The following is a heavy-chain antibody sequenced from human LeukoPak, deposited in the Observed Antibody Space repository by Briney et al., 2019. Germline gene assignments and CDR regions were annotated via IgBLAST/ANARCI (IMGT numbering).Heavy chain of an antibody. J-gene: IGHJ4*02. V-gene: IGHV3-23*01. CDR1: GFTFSSYA. D-gene: IGHD3-9*01. CDR2: IGASGGST. CDR3: AKAEGYDILTGLDY. Sequence: GGSLRLSCATSGFTFSSYAMSWARQAPGKGLEWVSGIGASGGSTYYADSVKGRFTISRDNSKNTLYLQMNSLRTEDTAVYYCAKAEGYDILTGLDYWGQGTLVTVSS.